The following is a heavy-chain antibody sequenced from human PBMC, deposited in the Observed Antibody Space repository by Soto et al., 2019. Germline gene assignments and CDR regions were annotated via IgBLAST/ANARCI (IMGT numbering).Heavy chain of an antibody. V-gene: IGHV2-5*02. D-gene: IGHD2-2*01. J-gene: IGHJ4*02. Sequence: SGPTLVKPTQTLTLTCTFSGFSLSTSGVGVGWIRQPPGKALEWLALIYWDDDKRYSPSLKSRLTITKDTSKNQVVLTMTNMDPVDTATYYCAHSVVYSSYQLLPGAYFDYWGQGTLVTVSS. CDR1: GFSLSTSGVG. CDR2: IYWDDDK. CDR3: AHSVVYSSYQLLPGAYFDY.